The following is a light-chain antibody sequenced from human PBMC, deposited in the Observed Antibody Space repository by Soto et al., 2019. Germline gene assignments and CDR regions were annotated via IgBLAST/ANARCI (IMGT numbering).Light chain of an antibody. CDR2: SAS. J-gene: IGKJ1*01. V-gene: IGKV1-17*03. CDR3: LQSYTYPWT. Sequence: DIHMTQSPSAVSSSVRDRITITFLAVQDISNYLAWFQQRPGNVPKRLIFSASSLKSGVPSRFSGSGSGTEFTLTISSLQPEDLATYYCLQSYTYPWTFGQGTKVDIK. CDR1: QDISNY.